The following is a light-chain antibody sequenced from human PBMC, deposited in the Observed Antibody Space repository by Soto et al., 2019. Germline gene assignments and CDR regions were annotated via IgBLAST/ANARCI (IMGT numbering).Light chain of an antibody. CDR3: QHYNSYSEA. CDR2: KAS. Sequence: DIQITQSPSSVSASVGDRVTITCRASQTISSWFAWYQQKPGKAPKLLIYKASTLKSGVPSRFSGSGSGTEFTLTISSLQPDDFATYYCQHYNSYSEAFGQGTKVDIK. J-gene: IGKJ1*01. CDR1: QTISSW. V-gene: IGKV1-5*03.